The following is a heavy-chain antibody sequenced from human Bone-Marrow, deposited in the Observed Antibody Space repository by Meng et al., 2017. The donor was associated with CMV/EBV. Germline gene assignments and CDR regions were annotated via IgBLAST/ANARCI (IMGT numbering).Heavy chain of an antibody. J-gene: IGHJ5*02. CDR2: INYGGDT. D-gene: IGHD1-14*01. V-gene: IGHV4-39*01. Sequence: TVSGGSIRSSAYYWDWIRQPPGKGLEWIGNINYGGDTYYNPSLSSRVTISVDTSKNQFSLKLSSVTAADTSVYYCARRATGLDWLDPWGQGTLVTVSS. CDR1: GGSIRSSAYY. CDR3: ARRATGLDWLDP.